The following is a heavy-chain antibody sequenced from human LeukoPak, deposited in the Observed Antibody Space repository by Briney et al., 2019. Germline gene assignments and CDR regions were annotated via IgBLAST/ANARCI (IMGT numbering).Heavy chain of an antibody. CDR1: GGSISSSSYY. J-gene: IGHJ2*01. D-gene: IGHD6-19*01. Sequence: PSETLFLTCTVSGGSISSSSYYWGWIRQPPGKGLEYIGSIYYAGSSYYNPSLKSRLTTSVDTSKNQFSLRLNSVTAADTAVYFCARGNSTGWLFWYFDLWGRGTLVTVAS. CDR3: ARGNSTGWLFWYFDL. CDR2: IYYAGSS. V-gene: IGHV4-39*07.